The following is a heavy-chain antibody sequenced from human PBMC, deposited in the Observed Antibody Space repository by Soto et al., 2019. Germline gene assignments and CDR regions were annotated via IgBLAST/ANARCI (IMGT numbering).Heavy chain of an antibody. CDR1: GFTFSSYS. CDR2: ISSSSTTK. CDR3: ARDGCSVSTCLNWVDP. J-gene: IGHJ5*02. D-gene: IGHD2-15*01. Sequence: EVQLVESGGGLVQPGGSLRLSCAASGFTFSSYSMNWVRQAPGKGLEWVSYISSSSTTKYYADSVKGRFTISRDNAKNSLYLQRSSLRAEDTAVYYCARDGCSVSTCLNWVDPWGQGTLVTVSS. V-gene: IGHV3-48*01.